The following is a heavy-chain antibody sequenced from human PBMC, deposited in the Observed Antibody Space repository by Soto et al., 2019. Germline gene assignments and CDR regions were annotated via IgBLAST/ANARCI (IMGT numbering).Heavy chain of an antibody. CDR1: GYIFTSYY. Sequence: QVLLVQSGAEVKKPGASVKISCKTSGYIFTSYYMHWVRQAPGQGLEWMGIINPSGGSTTYAQKFQGRVTLTRDTSTSTVYMELSSLRSEDTAVYYCAKVKTSMDSFDFWGQGTLVTVSS. CDR3: AKVKTSMDSFDF. J-gene: IGHJ4*02. D-gene: IGHD2-2*03. V-gene: IGHV1-46*01. CDR2: INPSGGST.